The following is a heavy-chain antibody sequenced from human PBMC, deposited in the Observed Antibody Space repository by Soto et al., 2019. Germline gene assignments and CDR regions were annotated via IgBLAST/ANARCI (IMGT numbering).Heavy chain of an antibody. Sequence: ASVKVSCKASGYTFTSYGISWVRQAPGQGLEWMGWISAYNGNTNYAQKLQGRVTMTTDTSTSTAYMELRSLRSDDTAVYYCARVKAVAGYFDDWGQGSLVTVSS. V-gene: IGHV1-18*01. CDR2: ISAYNGNT. CDR3: ARVKAVAGYFDD. D-gene: IGHD6-19*01. J-gene: IGHJ4*02. CDR1: GYTFTSYG.